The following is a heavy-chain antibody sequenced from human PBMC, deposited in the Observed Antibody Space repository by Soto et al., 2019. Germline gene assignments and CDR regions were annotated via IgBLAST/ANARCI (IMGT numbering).Heavy chain of an antibody. CDR2: IIPRSGSA. D-gene: IGHD3-22*01. Sequence: QVQLVQSGAEVKKPGSSVKVSCKASGDTSNNYAITWVRQAPGQGLEWMGGIIPRSGSANYAQKFQGRNTXXXXXXXXXXXXXXXXXXXXXXXXXXXXXXXYFDNSDYFFESAYWGQGTLVTVAS. J-gene: IGHJ4*02. V-gene: IGHV1-69*05. CDR1: GDTSNNYA. CDR3: XXXXYFDNSDYFFESAY.